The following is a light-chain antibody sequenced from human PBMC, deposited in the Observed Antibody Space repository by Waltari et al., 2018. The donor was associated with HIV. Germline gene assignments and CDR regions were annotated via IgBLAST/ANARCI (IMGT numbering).Light chain of an antibody. J-gene: IGLJ3*02. V-gene: IGLV1-47*01. CDR2: RNN. CDR1: SSNTGGNY. CDR3: AAWDDSLSGWV. Sequence: QSVLTQPPPASETPGQRVTISCSGSSSNTGGNYAYWHQHHPGTAPKPLIYRNNQRPSGVPDRFSGSKSGASASLAISGLRSEDEADYYCAAWDDSLSGWVFGGGTKLTVL.